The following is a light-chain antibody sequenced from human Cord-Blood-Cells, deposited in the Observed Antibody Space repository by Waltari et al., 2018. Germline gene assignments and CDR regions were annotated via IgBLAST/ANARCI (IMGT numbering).Light chain of an antibody. J-gene: IGKJ3*01. CDR1: QSVSSN. CDR2: GES. CDR3: QQYNNWPFT. Sequence: EIVMTQSPATLSVSPGARATLSCRASQSVSSNLAWYQQKPGQAPRLLIYGESTRATGIPARFSGSGSGTEFTLTISSLQSEDFAVYYCQQYNNWPFTFGPGTKVDIK. V-gene: IGKV3-15*01.